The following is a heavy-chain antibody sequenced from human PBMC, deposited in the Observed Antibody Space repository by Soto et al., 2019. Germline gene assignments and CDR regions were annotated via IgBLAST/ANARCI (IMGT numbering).Heavy chain of an antibody. D-gene: IGHD1-26*01. V-gene: IGHV2-26*01. CDR2: IFSGDEK. CDR3: ARTREGFDY. CDR1: GFSLNNAEVG. J-gene: IGHJ4*02. Sequence: SGPTLVNPTETLTLTCFVSGFSLNNAEVGVTWVRQPPGGALEWLAHIFSGDEKSYSASLKSRLAISRDTSKNQVLLTMTDVDPLDTATYYCARTREGFDYWGRGILVTVSS.